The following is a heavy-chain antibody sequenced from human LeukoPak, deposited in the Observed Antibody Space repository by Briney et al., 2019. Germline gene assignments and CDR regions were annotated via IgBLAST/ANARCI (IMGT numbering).Heavy chain of an antibody. J-gene: IGHJ4*02. CDR3: AVGHYYHSSGYLFDS. CDR1: GGSISTGDYY. Sequence: SETLSLTCTVSGGSISTGDYYWSWIRQPPGKGLEYIGYIYYSGSTYYNPSLKSRITISIDTSKNQFSLKLSSVPAADTAVYYCAVGHYYHSSGYLFDSWGQGTLVTVSS. V-gene: IGHV4-30-4*01. D-gene: IGHD3-22*01. CDR2: IYYSGST.